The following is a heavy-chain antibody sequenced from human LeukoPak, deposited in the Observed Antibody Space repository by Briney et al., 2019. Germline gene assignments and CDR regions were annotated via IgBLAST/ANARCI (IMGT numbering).Heavy chain of an antibody. V-gene: IGHV4-34*01. J-gene: IGHJ4*02. Sequence: SETLSLPCAVYGGSFSGYYWSWIRQPPGKGLEWIGEINHSGSTNYNPSLKSRVTISVDTSKNQFSLKLSSVTAADTAVYYCAGRGYSYGYYFDYWGQGTLVTVSS. CDR2: INHSGST. D-gene: IGHD5-18*01. CDR3: AGRGYSYGYYFDY. CDR1: GGSFSGYY.